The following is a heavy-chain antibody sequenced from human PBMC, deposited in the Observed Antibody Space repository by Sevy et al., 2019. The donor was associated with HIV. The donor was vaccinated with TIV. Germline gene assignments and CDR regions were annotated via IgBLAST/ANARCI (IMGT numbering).Heavy chain of an antibody. CDR1: GFTFSSYG. D-gene: IGHD5-12*01. V-gene: IGHV3-33*01. Sequence: GGSLRLSCAASGFTFSSYGMHWVRQAPGKGLEWVAVIWYDGSNKYYADSVKGRFTISRDNSKNTLYLQMNSLRAEDTAVYYCARDWEDGYNYVDCWGQGTLVTVSS. J-gene: IGHJ4*02. CDR2: IWYDGSNK. CDR3: ARDWEDGYNYVDC.